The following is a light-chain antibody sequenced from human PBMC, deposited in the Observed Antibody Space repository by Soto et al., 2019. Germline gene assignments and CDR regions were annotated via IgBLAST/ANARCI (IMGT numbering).Light chain of an antibody. V-gene: IGKV3-20*01. CDR3: HYYGGP. CDR2: GAS. J-gene: IGKJ4*01. CDR1: QSDTNAY. Sequence: DMVVTQSPCTLSLSPGERATLSCRASQSDTNAYLTWYQQKPGQAPRLLIYGASTRATGIPDRFSGSGSGTDFTLTISRVEPEDFAVYYCHYYGGPFGGGTKIEIK.